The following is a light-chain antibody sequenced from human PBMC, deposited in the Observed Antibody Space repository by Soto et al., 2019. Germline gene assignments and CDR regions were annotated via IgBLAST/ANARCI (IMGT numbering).Light chain of an antibody. CDR3: QQYGGSPLHT. Sequence: EIVLTQSPGTLSLSPGQRATLSCRASQSVSSSYLAWYQQKPGQAPRLLIYGASSRATGIPDRFSGSGSGTDFTLTISSLEPEDFAVYYCQQYGGSPLHTFGQGTTLEIK. V-gene: IGKV3-20*01. CDR1: QSVSSSY. CDR2: GAS. J-gene: IGKJ2*01.